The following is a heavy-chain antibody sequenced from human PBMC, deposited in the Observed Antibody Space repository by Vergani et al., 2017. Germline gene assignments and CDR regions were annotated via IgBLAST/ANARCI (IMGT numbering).Heavy chain of an antibody. CDR1: GYTFTSYY. CDR3: ARAGRYYYDSSGYYGATDAFDI. Sequence: QVQLVQSGAEVKKPGASVKVSCKASGYTFTSYYMHWVRQAPGQGLEWMGIINPSGGSTSYAQKFQGRVTMTRDTSTSTVYMELSSLRSEDTAGYYCARAGRYYYDSSGYYGATDAFDIWGQGTMVTVSS. V-gene: IGHV1-46*01. D-gene: IGHD3-22*01. J-gene: IGHJ3*02. CDR2: INPSGGST.